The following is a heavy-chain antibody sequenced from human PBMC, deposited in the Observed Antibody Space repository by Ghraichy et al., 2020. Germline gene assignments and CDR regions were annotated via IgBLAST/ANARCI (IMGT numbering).Heavy chain of an antibody. CDR2: IWYHGNEK. CDR3: AKDGYTFGPHWYFEV. Sequence: GGSLRLSCAASGFTFGSHTMHWVRQAPGKGLQWVAVIWYHGNEKYYADSVKGQFTVSRDNSKNTLYLEMNSLRVEDTAVYYCAKDGYTFGPHWYFEVWGRGTLVTVSS. CDR1: GFTFGSHT. J-gene: IGHJ2*01. V-gene: IGHV3-33*06. D-gene: IGHD5-18*01.